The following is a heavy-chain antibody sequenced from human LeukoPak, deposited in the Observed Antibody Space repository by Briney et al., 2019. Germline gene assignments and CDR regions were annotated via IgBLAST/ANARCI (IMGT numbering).Heavy chain of an antibody. V-gene: IGHV3-48*03. D-gene: IGHD3-9*01. J-gene: IGHJ4*02. Sequence: GGSLRLSCAASGFTFISYGMNWVRQAPGKGLEWVSYISDSSSTIYYADSAKGRLTISRDNAKNSLYLQMNSLRAEDTAVYYCARWGATGYGDYWGQGTLVTVSS. CDR1: GFTFISYG. CDR3: ARWGATGYGDY. CDR2: ISDSSSTI.